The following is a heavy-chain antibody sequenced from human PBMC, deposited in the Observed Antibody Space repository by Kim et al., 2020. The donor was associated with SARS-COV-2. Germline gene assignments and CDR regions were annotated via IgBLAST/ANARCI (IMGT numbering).Heavy chain of an antibody. Sequence: GGSLRLSCAASGFTFSSYAMSWVRQAPGKGLEWVSAISGSGGSTYYADSVKGRFTISRDNSKNTLYLQMNSLRAEDTAVYYCAKGPLGTMVREAFDYWGQGTLVTVSS. CDR3: AKGPLGTMVREAFDY. CDR2: ISGSGGST. V-gene: IGHV3-23*01. D-gene: IGHD3-10*01. J-gene: IGHJ4*02. CDR1: GFTFSSYA.